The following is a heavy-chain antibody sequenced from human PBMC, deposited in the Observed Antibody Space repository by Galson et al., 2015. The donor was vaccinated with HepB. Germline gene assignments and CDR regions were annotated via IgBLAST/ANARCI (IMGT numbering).Heavy chain of an antibody. CDR2: IYTGGST. J-gene: IGHJ4*02. CDR3: ARVGIVAAGTWFDD. Sequence: SLRLSCAASGFTVTSNYMSWVRQAPGKGLEWVSVIYTGGSTYYADSVKGRFTISRHNSKNTLYLQMNSLRAEDTAVYYCARVGIVAAGTWFDDWGQGTLVTVSS. CDR1: GFTVTSNY. D-gene: IGHD6-13*01. V-gene: IGHV3-53*04.